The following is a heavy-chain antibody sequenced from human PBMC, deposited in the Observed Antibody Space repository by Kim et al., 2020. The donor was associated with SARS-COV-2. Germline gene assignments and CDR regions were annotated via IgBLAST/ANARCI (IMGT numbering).Heavy chain of an antibody. Sequence: RGSLRLSCAASGFTFSNYGMHWVRQAPGKGLEWVARMSNDGDSQSYADSVRGRFTISRDNSKNTLFLQMNSLKPEDTAMYYCAKGPTGYSGSNYPFDSGGDGPLLTVP. J-gene: IGHJ1*01. CDR3: AKGPTGYSGSNYPFDS. V-gene: IGHV3-30*18. D-gene: IGHD1-26*01. CDR2: MSNDGDSQ. CDR1: GFTFSNYG.